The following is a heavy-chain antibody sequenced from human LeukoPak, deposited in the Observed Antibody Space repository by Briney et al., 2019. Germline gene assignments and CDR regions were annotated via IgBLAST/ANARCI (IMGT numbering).Heavy chain of an antibody. J-gene: IGHJ3*02. CDR1: GFTFSSYS. Sequence: GGSLRLSCAASGFTFSSYSMNWVRQAPGKGLEWVSYISSSSSTIYYADSVKGRFTISRDNAKNSLYLQMNSLRAEDTAVYYCARDVAVAGTVAFDIWGQGTMVTVSS. CDR3: ARDVAVAGTVAFDI. D-gene: IGHD6-19*01. CDR2: ISSSSSTI. V-gene: IGHV3-48*01.